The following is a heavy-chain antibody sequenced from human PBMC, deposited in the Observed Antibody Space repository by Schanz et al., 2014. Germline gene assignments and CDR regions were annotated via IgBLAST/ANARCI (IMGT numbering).Heavy chain of an antibody. J-gene: IGHJ4*02. V-gene: IGHV1-46*02. CDR3: ARAAYGGYTSTPLRY. CDR2: INPTGGST. CDR1: GYSFNLFG. D-gene: IGHD5-12*01. Sequence: QVRLVQSGAEVQKPGASVMLSCKTSGYSFNLFGVSWVRQAPGQGLEWMGIINPTGGSTSYAQRFQGRVTVTRDTSTSTVYMELSSLRSEDTAVYYCARAAYGGYTSTPLRYWGQGTLVTVSS.